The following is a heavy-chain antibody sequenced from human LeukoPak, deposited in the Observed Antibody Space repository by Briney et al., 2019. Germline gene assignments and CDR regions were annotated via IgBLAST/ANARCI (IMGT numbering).Heavy chain of an antibody. V-gene: IGHV3-7*01. Sequence: GGSLRLSCTGSGFIFSNFWMGWARQGPGKGLQWVASINRDGSEKHPVDSVKGRFTISRDNAKNSVYLQMNGLTVEDTAVYYCARDPSLHVLRYFDWCFDYWGQGTLVTVSS. J-gene: IGHJ4*02. CDR3: ARDPSLHVLRYFDWCFDY. D-gene: IGHD3-9*01. CDR2: INRDGSEK. CDR1: GFIFSNFW.